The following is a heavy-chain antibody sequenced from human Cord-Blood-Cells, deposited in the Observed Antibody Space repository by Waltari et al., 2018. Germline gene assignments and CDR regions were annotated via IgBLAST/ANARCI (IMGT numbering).Heavy chain of an antibody. V-gene: IGHV4-39*01. CDR1: GGSISSSSSY. CDR2: IYYSGST. CDR3: ARHVLSGYSYGYHFDY. D-gene: IGHD5-18*01. J-gene: IGHJ4*02. Sequence: QLQLQESGPGLVKPSETLSLTCTVSGGSISSSSSYWGWIRQPPGKGLEWIGSIYYSGSTYYNPSLKSRVTISVDTSKNQFSLKLSSVTAADTAVYYCARHVLSGYSYGYHFDYWGQGTLVTVSS.